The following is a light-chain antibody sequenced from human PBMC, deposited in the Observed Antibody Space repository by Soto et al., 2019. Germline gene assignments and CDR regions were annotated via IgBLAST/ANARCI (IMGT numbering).Light chain of an antibody. V-gene: IGLV2-23*01. CDR2: DGS. CDR1: SSAVGTFRL. J-gene: IGLJ1*01. Sequence: QSVLTQPASVSGSPGKSITISCTGSSSAVGTFRLVSWYQHHPGKVPKLIIYDGSKRPSGVSNRFSGSEPGNTASLTISGLQAEEEADYYCCSSAPGRTFVFGTGTKVTVL. CDR3: CSSAPGRTFV.